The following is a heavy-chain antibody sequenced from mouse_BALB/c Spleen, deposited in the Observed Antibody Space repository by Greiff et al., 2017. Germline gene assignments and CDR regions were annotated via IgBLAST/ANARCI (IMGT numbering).Heavy chain of an antibody. CDR2: ISSGGSYT. D-gene: IGHD2-1*01. CDR1: GFTFSSYA. V-gene: IGHV5-9-1*01. J-gene: IGHJ1*01. Sequence: EVMLVESGGGLVKPGGSLKLSCAASGFTFSSYAMSWVRQTPEKRLEWVATISSGGSYTYYPDSVKGRFTISRDNAKNTLYLQMSSLRSEDTAMYYCARRGNYSYWYFDVWGAGTTVTVSS. CDR3: ARRGNYSYWYFDV.